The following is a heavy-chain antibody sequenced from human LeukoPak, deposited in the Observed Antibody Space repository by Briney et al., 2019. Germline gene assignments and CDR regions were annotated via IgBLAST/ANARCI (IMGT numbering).Heavy chain of an antibody. D-gene: IGHD5-18*01. J-gene: IGHJ4*02. CDR2: INHSGST. CDR1: GGSFSGYY. Sequence: SETLSLTCAVYGGSFSGYYWSWIRQPPGKGLEWIGEINHSGSTNYNPSLKSRVTISVDTSKNQFSLKLSSVTAADTAVYYCAIGYSYGYPPKYFDYWGQGTLVTVSS. V-gene: IGHV4-34*01. CDR3: AIGYSYGYPPKYFDY.